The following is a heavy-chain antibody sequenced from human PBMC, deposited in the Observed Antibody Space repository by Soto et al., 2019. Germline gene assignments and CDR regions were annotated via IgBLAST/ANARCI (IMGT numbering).Heavy chain of an antibody. D-gene: IGHD5-18*01. CDR3: TTAAGDTNYYYYMDV. CDR1: GFTFSNAW. CDR2: IKSKTDGGTT. J-gene: IGHJ6*03. V-gene: IGHV3-15*01. Sequence: GGSLRLSCAASGFTFSNAWMSWVRQAPGKGLEWVGRIKSKTDGGTTDYAAPVKGRFTISRDDSKNTLYLQMNSLKTEDTAVYYGTTAAGDTNYYYYMDVWGKGTTVTVSS.